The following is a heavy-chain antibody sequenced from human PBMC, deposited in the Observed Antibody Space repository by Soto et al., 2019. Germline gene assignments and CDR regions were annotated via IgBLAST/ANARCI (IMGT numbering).Heavy chain of an antibody. V-gene: IGHV4-39*01. CDR2: IYYSGST. Sequence: SETLSLTCTVSGGSISSSSYYWGWIRQPPGKGLEWIGSIYYSGSTYYNPSLKSRVTISVDTSKNQFSLKLSSVTAADTAVYYCARGTTVILYYYYGMDVWGQGTTVTVSS. J-gene: IGHJ6*02. D-gene: IGHD4-4*01. CDR1: GGSISSSSYY. CDR3: ARGTTVILYYYYGMDV.